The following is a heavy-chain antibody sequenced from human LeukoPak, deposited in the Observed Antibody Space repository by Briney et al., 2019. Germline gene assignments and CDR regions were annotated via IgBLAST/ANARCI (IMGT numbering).Heavy chain of an antibody. V-gene: IGHV1-69*13. CDR1: GGTFSSYA. CDR2: IIPIFGTA. Sequence: SVKVSCKASGGTFSSYAISWVRQAPGQGLEWMGGIIPIFGTANYAQMFQGRVTITAAESTSTAYLELSILRSEDTDVYYCARDRDYYDSSGPSGFDYWGQGTLVTVSS. J-gene: IGHJ4*02. D-gene: IGHD3-22*01. CDR3: ARDRDYYDSSGPSGFDY.